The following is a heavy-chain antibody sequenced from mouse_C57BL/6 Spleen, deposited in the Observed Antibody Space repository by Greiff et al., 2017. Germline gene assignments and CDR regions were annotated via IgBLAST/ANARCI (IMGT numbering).Heavy chain of an antibody. CDR3: ARSSYSNPYYFDY. CDR2: IYPRDGST. CDR1: GYTFTSYD. V-gene: IGHV1-85*01. Sequence: QVQLKQSGPELVKPGASVKLSCKASGYTFTSYDINWVKQRPGQGLEWIGWIYPRDGSTKYNEKFKGKATLTVDTSSSTAYVELHSLTSEDSAVYFCARSSYSNPYYFDYWGQGTTLTVSS. J-gene: IGHJ2*01. D-gene: IGHD2-5*01.